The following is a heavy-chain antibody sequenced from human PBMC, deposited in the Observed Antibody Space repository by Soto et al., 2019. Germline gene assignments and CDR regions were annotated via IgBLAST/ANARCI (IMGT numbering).Heavy chain of an antibody. D-gene: IGHD6-19*01. CDR2: IKSKTDGGTT. J-gene: IGHJ6*02. CDR3: TTDPVSSGWYVGYGMDV. V-gene: IGHV3-15*07. CDR1: GFTFSNAW. Sequence: PGGSLRLSCAASGFTFSNAWMNWVRQAPGKGLEWVGRIKSKTDGGTTDYAAPVKGRFTISRDDSKNTLYLQMNSLKTEDTAVYYCTTDPVSSGWYVGYGMDVWGQGTTVTVSS.